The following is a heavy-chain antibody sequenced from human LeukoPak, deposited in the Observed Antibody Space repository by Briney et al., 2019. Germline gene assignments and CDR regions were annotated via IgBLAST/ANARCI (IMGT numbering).Heavy chain of an antibody. D-gene: IGHD6-6*01. CDR3: ARGSRGSSTFSYYYYMDV. J-gene: IGHJ6*03. CDR2: ISGSGTYK. CDR1: GFTFSSYS. Sequence: EGSLRLSCAASGFTFSSYSMNWVRQAPGKGLEWVSSISGSGTYKYYADSVKGRFTISRDNAKNSLFLQMNSLRAEDTAVYYCARGSRGSSTFSYYYYMDVWGKGTTVTVSS. V-gene: IGHV3-21*01.